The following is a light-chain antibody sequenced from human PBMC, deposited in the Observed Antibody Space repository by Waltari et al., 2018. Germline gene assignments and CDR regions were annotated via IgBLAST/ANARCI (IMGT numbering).Light chain of an antibody. J-gene: IGKJ1*01. CDR2: GAS. CDR3: QHYVRLPAT. V-gene: IGKV3-20*01. Sequence: EIVLTQSPGTLSLSPGERATLSCRASQSVGRTLAWYQQKPGQAPRLLMYGASSMATGTPDRFSGSGSGTDFSLTISRLEPEDFAVYYCQHYVRLPATFGQGTKVEIK. CDR1: QSVGRT.